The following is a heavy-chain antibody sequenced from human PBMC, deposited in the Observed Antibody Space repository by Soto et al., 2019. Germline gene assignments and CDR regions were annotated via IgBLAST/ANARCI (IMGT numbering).Heavy chain of an antibody. CDR2: INHSGRV. J-gene: IGHJ5*01. CDR3: STRAYDTNGYYRFDP. V-gene: IGHV4-34*01. CDR1: GGSFNGHS. Sequence: PSETLSLTCAVYGGSFNGHSWTWIRQSPGKGLEWIGDINHSGRVNYGPSLKSRVAISLDTSKNQFSLTLSAVTAADTAMYYCSTRAYDTNGYYRFDPWGQGTLVTVSS. D-gene: IGHD3-22*01.